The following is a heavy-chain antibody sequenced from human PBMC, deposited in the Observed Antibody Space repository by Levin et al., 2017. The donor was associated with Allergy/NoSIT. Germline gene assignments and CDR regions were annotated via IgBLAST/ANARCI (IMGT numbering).Heavy chain of an antibody. CDR2: IHYSGST. D-gene: IGHD2-15*01. J-gene: IGHJ4*02. CDR1: GGSISSYY. V-gene: IGHV4-59*08. Sequence: PSETLSLTCTVSGGSISSYYWSWIRQSPGKGLEWIAYIHYSGSTTYNPSLKSRVTISVDTSTNQFSLKVSSVTAADTAVYYCARQASLGYCNGGGCYAEIDYWGQGTLVTVSS. CDR3: ARQASLGYCNGGGCYAEIDY.